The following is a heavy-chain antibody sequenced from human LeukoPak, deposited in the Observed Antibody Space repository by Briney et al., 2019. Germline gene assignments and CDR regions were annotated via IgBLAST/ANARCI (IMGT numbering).Heavy chain of an antibody. V-gene: IGHV1-18*01. J-gene: IGHJ5*02. Sequence: VASVKVSCKASGYTFTSYGISWVRQVPGQGLEWIVWISAYNGNTNHAQKFQGRVTITTDESTSTAYMELSSLRSEDTAVYYCARDHRYYYDSSGYYDYNWFDPWGQGTLVTVSS. CDR3: ARDHRYYYDSSGYYDYNWFDP. CDR1: GYTFTSYG. CDR2: ISAYNGNT. D-gene: IGHD3-22*01.